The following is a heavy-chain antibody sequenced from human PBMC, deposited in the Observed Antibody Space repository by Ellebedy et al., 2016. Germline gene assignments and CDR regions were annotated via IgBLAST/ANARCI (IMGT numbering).Heavy chain of an antibody. V-gene: IGHV3-21*01. CDR3: AREFDALVRGDNYYGMDV. J-gene: IGHJ6*02. CDR1: GFTFSSYS. Sequence: GGSLRLSXAASGFTFSSYSMNWVRQAPGKGLEWVSFISSSSTYIYYADSVKGRFTISRDNAKNSLYLQMNSLRAEDTAVYYCAREFDALVRGDNYYGMDVWGQGTTVTVSS. D-gene: IGHD3-10*01. CDR2: ISSSSTYI.